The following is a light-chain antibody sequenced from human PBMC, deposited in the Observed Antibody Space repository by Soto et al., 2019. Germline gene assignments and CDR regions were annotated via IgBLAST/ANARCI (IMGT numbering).Light chain of an antibody. CDR1: QSVGSN. Sequence: EIVMTQSAATMSVSPGERATLSCRASQSVGSNLAWYQQKAGQAPRLLIYGASSRATGIPARFSGSGSGTDFTLTISSMNSEDFAVDYCQPYNNWPAFGQGTKVDIK. CDR2: GAS. J-gene: IGKJ1*01. V-gene: IGKV3D-15*01. CDR3: QPYNNWPA.